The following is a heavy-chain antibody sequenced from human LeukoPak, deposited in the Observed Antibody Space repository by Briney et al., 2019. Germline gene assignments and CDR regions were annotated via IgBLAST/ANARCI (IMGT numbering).Heavy chain of an antibody. Sequence: PGGSLRLSCAASGFTFSSYGMHWVRQAPGKGLEWAAVIWYDGSNKYYADSVKGRFTISRDNSKNTLYLQMNSLRAEDTAVYYCAREMSAAAGTDAFDIWGQGTMVTVSS. CDR3: AREMSAAAGTDAFDI. CDR2: IWYDGSNK. J-gene: IGHJ3*02. CDR1: GFTFSSYG. D-gene: IGHD6-13*01. V-gene: IGHV3-33*01.